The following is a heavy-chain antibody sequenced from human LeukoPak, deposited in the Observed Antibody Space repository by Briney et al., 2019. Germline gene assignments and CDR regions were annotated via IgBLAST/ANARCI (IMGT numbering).Heavy chain of an antibody. Sequence: GGSLRLSCAASGFHVSTNYMSWVRQAPGRGLEWVSVVYIGGSTYYVDSVKGRFTISRDDSKNTLSLQMNSLRVEDTAVYYCARGRFGKFHFDYWGQGTLVTVSS. CDR1: GFHVSTNY. CDR2: VYIGGST. CDR3: ARGRFGKFHFDY. D-gene: IGHD3-10*01. V-gene: IGHV3-53*05. J-gene: IGHJ4*02.